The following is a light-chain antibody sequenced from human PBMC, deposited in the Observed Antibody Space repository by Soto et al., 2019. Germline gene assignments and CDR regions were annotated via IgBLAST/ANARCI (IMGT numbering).Light chain of an antibody. J-gene: IGKJ1*01. CDR2: EAS. V-gene: IGKV1-5*01. CDR1: QSISSW. CDR3: QQYNSYSRT. Sequence: DIQMTQSPSTLSASVGDRVTITCRASQSISSWLAWYQQKPGKAPKLLIYEASSLESGVPSRFRGSGSGTEFPLSISSLQPDYFATYYFQQYNSYSRTFGQGTKVEIK.